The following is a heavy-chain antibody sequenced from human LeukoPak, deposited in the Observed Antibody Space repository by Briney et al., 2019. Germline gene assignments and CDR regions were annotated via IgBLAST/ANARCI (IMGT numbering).Heavy chain of an antibody. V-gene: IGHV3-23*01. J-gene: IGHJ4*02. Sequence: GGSLRLSCAASGFTFSSYSVNWVRQAPGKGLEWVSAISGSGGSTYYADSVKGRFTISRDNSKNTLYLQMNSLRAEDTAVYYCAKDPGGSGSHRVPSDYWGQGTLVTVSS. CDR3: AKDPGGSGSHRVPSDY. CDR1: GFTFSSYS. D-gene: IGHD3-10*01. CDR2: ISGSGGST.